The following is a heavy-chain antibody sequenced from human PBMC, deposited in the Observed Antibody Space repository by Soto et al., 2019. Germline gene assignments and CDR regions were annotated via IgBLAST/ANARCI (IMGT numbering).Heavy chain of an antibody. CDR3: AGASGGWPNNWFDP. D-gene: IGHD6-19*01. J-gene: IGHJ5*02. CDR2: ISAYNGNT. CDR1: GYTFTSFV. Sequence: ASVKVSCKTSGYTFTSFVVSWVRQAPGQGLEWLGWISAYNGNTNYAQKFQGRVTMTTDTSTSTADMELRGLRSDDTAVYYCAGASGGWPNNWFDPGGRGTLVTAS. V-gene: IGHV1-18*01.